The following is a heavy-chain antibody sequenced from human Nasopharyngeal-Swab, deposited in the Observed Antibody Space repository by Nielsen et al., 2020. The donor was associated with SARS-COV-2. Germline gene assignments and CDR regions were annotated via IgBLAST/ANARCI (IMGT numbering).Heavy chain of an antibody. CDR3: ARVDFWSGYFPNWFDP. V-gene: IGHV4-39*07. J-gene: IGHJ5*02. Sequence: SETLSLTCTVSGGSISSSSYYWGWIRQPPGKGLEWIGSIYYSGSTYYNPSLKSRVTISVDTSKNQFSLKLSSVTAADTAVYYCARVDFWSGYFPNWFDPWGQGTLVTVSS. D-gene: IGHD3-3*01. CDR1: GGSISSSSYY. CDR2: IYYSGST.